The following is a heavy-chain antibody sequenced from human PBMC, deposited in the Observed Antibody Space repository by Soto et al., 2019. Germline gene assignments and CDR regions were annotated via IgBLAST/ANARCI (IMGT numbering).Heavy chain of an antibody. CDR2: IWYDGSNK. J-gene: IGHJ6*02. CDR1: GLTFSSYG. V-gene: IGHV3-33*01. Sequence: QVQLVGSGGGVFQPGRSLRLSCAAPGLTFSSYGMHGVRQAPGKGLGWGAVIWYDGSNKYYADSVKGRFTISRDNSKNTLYLQMNSLRAEDTAVYYCARDSSDSQYYYYYYGMDVWGQGTTVTVSS. D-gene: IGHD3-22*01. CDR3: ARDSSDSQYYYYYYGMDV.